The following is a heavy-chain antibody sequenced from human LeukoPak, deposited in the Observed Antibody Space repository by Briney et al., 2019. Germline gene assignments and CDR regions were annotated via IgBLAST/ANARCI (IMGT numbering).Heavy chain of an antibody. CDR1: GFTVSSNY. CDR3: AKGGSLYYDTSGYLY. J-gene: IGHJ4*02. Sequence: GGSLRLSCAASGFTVSSNYMSWVRQAPGKGLEWVSAISGSGGSTYYADSVKGRFTISRDNSRNTLYLQMNSLRAEDTAVYYCAKGGSLYYDTSGYLYWGQGTLVTVSS. V-gene: IGHV3-23*01. D-gene: IGHD3-22*01. CDR2: ISGSGGST.